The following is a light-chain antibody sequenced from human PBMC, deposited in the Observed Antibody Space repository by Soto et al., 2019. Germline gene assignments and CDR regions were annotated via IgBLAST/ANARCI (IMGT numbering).Light chain of an antibody. CDR1: QSISSW. Sequence: DIQMTQSPSTLSASVGDRVTITCRASQSISSWLAWYQQKPGKAPKLLIYKASSLESGVPSRFSGSGSGTKFTITISSLQPDDFATYYCQQFNNYPWTFGQGTRVEIK. J-gene: IGKJ1*01. CDR3: QQFNNYPWT. CDR2: KAS. V-gene: IGKV1-5*03.